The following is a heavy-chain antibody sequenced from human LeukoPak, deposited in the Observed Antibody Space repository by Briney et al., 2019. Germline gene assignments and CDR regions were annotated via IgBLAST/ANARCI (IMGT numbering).Heavy chain of an antibody. CDR3: ARDMVRGSNWFDP. Sequence: ASVKVSCKSSGYTFTSYGISWVRQAPGQGLEWMGWISAYNGNTNYAQKLQGRVTMTTDTSTGTAYMELRSLRSDDTAVYYCARDMVRGSNWFDPWGQGTLVTVSS. CDR2: ISAYNGNT. CDR1: GYTFTSYG. J-gene: IGHJ5*02. V-gene: IGHV1-18*04. D-gene: IGHD3-10*01.